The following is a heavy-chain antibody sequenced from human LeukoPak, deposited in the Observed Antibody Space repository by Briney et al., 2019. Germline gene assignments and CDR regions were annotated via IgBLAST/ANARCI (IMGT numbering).Heavy chain of an antibody. V-gene: IGHV4-59*01. CDR1: GGSFSGYY. CDR2: IYYSGST. Sequence: SETLSLTCAVYGGSFSGYYWSWIRQPPGKGLEWIGYIYYSGSTNYNPSLKSRVTISVDTSKNQFSLKLSSVTAADAAVYYCAREADYYDSSGYFDYWGQGTLVTVSS. CDR3: AREADYYDSSGYFDY. D-gene: IGHD3-22*01. J-gene: IGHJ4*02.